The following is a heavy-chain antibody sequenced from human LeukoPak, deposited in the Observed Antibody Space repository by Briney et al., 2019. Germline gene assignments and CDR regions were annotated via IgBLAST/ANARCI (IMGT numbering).Heavy chain of an antibody. CDR1: GFTFSSYT. D-gene: IGHD6-6*01. V-gene: IGHV3-21*01. Sequence: PGGSLRLSCAASGFTFSSYTMNWVRQAPGKGPEWVSSITSSSSYIYYADSVKGRFTISRDNSKNTLYLQMNSLRAEDTAVYYCANSQRGSIATDWGQGTLVTVSS. CDR2: ITSSSSYI. J-gene: IGHJ4*02. CDR3: ANSQRGSIATD.